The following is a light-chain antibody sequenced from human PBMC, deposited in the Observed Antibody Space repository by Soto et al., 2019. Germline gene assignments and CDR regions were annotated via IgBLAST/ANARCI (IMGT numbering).Light chain of an antibody. V-gene: IGLV2-11*01. Sequence: QSALTHPRSVSWSPGQSVTISCTGTSSDVGGYNYVSWYQQHPGKAPKLMIYDVSKRPSGVPDRFSGSKSGNTASLTISGLQAEDEADYYCCSYAGSYTYVFGTGTKSPS. CDR1: SSDVGGYNY. CDR3: CSYAGSYTYV. J-gene: IGLJ1*01. CDR2: DVS.